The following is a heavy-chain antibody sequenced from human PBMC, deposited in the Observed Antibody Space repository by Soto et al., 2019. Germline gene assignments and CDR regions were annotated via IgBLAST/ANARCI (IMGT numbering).Heavy chain of an antibody. CDR1: GYSFTSYW. Sequence: GESLKISCKGSGYSFTSYWISWVRQMPGKGLEWMGRIDPSDSYTNYSPSFQGHVTISADKSISTAYLQWRSLKASDTAMYYCARHFIAAADLNWFDPWGQGTLVTV. J-gene: IGHJ5*02. CDR3: ARHFIAAADLNWFDP. V-gene: IGHV5-10-1*01. D-gene: IGHD6-13*01. CDR2: IDPSDSYT.